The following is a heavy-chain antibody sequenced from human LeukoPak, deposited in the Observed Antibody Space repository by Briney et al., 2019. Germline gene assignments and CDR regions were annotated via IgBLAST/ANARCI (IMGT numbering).Heavy chain of an antibody. Sequence: GGPLRLSCAASGFTFSSYEMNWVRQAPGKGLEWVSYISSSGSTIYYADSVKGRFTISRDNAKNSLYLQMNSLRAEDTAVYYCATTGFYGDYPFDYWGQGTLVTVSS. J-gene: IGHJ4*02. CDR3: ATTGFYGDYPFDY. V-gene: IGHV3-48*03. CDR1: GFTFSSYE. D-gene: IGHD4-17*01. CDR2: ISSSGSTI.